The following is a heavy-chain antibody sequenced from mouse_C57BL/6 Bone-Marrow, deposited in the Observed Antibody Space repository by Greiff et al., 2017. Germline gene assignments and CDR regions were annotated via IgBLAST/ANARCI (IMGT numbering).Heavy chain of an antibody. CDR1: GYTFTSYW. Sequence: QVQLQQPGAELVKPGASVKVSCKASGYTFTSYWMHWVKQRPGQGLEWIGRIHPSDSDTNYNQKFKGKATLTVDKSSSTAYMQLSSVTSEDSAVYYCANTYSSNYGLFAYWGEGTLVTVSA. J-gene: IGHJ3*01. V-gene: IGHV1-74*01. D-gene: IGHD2-5*01. CDR2: IHPSDSDT. CDR3: ANTYSSNYGLFAY.